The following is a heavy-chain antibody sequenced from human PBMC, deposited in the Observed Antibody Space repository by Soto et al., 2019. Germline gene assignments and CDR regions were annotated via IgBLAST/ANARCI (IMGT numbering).Heavy chain of an antibody. V-gene: IGHV4-59*01. CDR3: VRDYCSGNCDYWGQYDFDS. Sequence: QVQLQESGPGLVKPSETLSLTCTVSSGSINPYYWSWIRQPPGKGLEWIGYISYSGNTNYNPSLTSRVTVSVDPSKTQFSRRLNSVTAADTAVYYWVRDYCSGNCDYWGQYDFDSWGQGTLVTVSS. CDR1: SGSINPYY. J-gene: IGHJ4*02. D-gene: IGHD2-21*02. CDR2: ISYSGNT.